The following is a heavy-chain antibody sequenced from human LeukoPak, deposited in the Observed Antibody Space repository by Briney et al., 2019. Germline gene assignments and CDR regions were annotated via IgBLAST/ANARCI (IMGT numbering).Heavy chain of an antibody. CDR2: IDPNSGGT. J-gene: IGHJ6*02. D-gene: IGHD1-14*01. CDR3: ARDIGVPELVGPFSYFYNMDV. Sequence: ASVKVSCKASGYTFTAYYIYWVRQAPGQGLEWMGWIDPNSGGTNCAQRFQGWVTMTVDTSISTAYMELSRLRSADTAVYYCARDIGVPELVGPFSYFYNMDVWGQGTTVTVSS. V-gene: IGHV1-2*04. CDR1: GYTFTAYY.